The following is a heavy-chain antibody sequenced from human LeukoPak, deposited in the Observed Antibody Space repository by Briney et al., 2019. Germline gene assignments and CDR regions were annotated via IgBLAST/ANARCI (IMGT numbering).Heavy chain of an antibody. Sequence: GESLKISCKPSGYSFTSYWIGWVRQLPGKGLDWMGIIYPGDSDTTYSPSFQGQVTISADKSISTAYLQWSSLKASDTAMYYCASARDYYDSSGYFDYWGQGTLVTVSS. CDR3: ASARDYYDSSGYFDY. V-gene: IGHV5-51*01. CDR1: GYSFTSYW. D-gene: IGHD3-22*01. J-gene: IGHJ4*02. CDR2: IYPGDSDT.